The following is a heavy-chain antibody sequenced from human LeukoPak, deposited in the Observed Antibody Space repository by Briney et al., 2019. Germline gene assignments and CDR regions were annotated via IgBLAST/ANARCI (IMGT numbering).Heavy chain of an antibody. CDR2: INPIFGTT. CDR1: GYTFSDYY. Sequence: ASVKVSCTASGYTFSDYYIHWMRQAPGQGLEWMGGINPIFGTTNYAQKFQGRVTITADKSTSTAYMELSSLRSEDTAVYYCARLSGNYYGGFYFDYWGQGTLVTVSS. D-gene: IGHD1-26*01. J-gene: IGHJ4*02. CDR3: ARLSGNYYGGFYFDY. V-gene: IGHV1-69*06.